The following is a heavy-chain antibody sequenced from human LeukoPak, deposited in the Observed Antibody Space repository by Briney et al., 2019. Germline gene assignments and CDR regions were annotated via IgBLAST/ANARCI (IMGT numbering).Heavy chain of an antibody. CDR2: TSAYNGNT. Sequence: GASVKVSCKASGHTFTSYGISGVRQAPGQWLEWMGCTSAYNGNTNYAQKLDGRVTMTTDTSTSTAYMELRSLRSDDRRVYYCASDVDLPKYYDILTGYYLNYYYGMDVWGQGTTVTVSS. V-gene: IGHV1-18*01. CDR1: GHTFTSYG. D-gene: IGHD3-9*01. J-gene: IGHJ6*02. CDR3: ASDVDLPKYYDILTGYYLNYYYGMDV.